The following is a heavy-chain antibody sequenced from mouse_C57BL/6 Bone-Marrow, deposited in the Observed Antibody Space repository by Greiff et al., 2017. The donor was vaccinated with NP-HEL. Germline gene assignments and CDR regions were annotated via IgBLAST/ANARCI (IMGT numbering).Heavy chain of an antibody. D-gene: IGHD1-1*01. V-gene: IGHV1-52*01. CDR3: AREDYGSYTY. Sequence: VQLQQPGAELVRPGSSVKLSCKASGYTFTSYWMHWVKQRPIQGLEWIGNIDPSDSETHYNQKFKDKATLTVDKSSSTAYMQLSSLTSEDSAVYYCAREDYGSYTYWGQGTTLTVSS. J-gene: IGHJ2*01. CDR2: IDPSDSET. CDR1: GYTFTSYW.